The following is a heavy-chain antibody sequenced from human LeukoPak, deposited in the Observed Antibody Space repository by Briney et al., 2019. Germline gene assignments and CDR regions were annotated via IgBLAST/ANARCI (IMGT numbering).Heavy chain of an antibody. CDR3: ARYSSSWYAYYMDV. CDR1: GYAFTGYY. D-gene: IGHD6-13*01. V-gene: IGHV1-2*02. CDR2: INPNSGGT. Sequence: ASVKVSCKASGYAFTGYYMHWVRQAPGQGLEWMGWINPNSGGTNYAQKFQGRVTMTRDTSISTAYMELSRLRSDDTAVYYCARYSSSWYAYYMDVWGKGTTVTVSS. J-gene: IGHJ6*03.